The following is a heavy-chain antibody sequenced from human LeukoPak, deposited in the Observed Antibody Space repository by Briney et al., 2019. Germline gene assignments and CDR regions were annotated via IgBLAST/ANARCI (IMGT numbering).Heavy chain of an antibody. CDR1: GFTFSSYA. D-gene: IGHD1-1*01. J-gene: IGHJ1*01. V-gene: IGHV3-30*04. CDR3: EKDMVGTSEYFQH. Sequence: GGSLRLSCAASGFTFSSYAMHWVRQAPGKGLEWVAVISYDGSNKYYADSVTGRFTISRDNSKNTLYLQMNCLRAEDRAVYYCEKDMVGTSEYFQHWGQGTLVTVSS. CDR2: ISYDGSNK.